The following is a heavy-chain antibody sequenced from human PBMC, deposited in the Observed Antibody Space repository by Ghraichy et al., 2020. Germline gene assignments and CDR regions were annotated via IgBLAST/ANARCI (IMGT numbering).Heavy chain of an antibody. CDR1: GLTFGSFS. V-gene: IGHV3-48*02. Sequence: GGSLRLSCADSGLTFGSFSMNWVRQAPGQGHEWISYISSGSDTIYYADSVKGRFTISRDNVKKTLYLQMNSLTDDDTAVYYCARGGHYAMDVWGQGATVTFS. CDR2: ISSGSDTI. D-gene: IGHD5-12*01. J-gene: IGHJ6*02. CDR3: ARGGHYAMDV.